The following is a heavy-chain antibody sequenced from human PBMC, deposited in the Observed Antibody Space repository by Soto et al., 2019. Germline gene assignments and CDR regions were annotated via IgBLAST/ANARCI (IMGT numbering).Heavy chain of an antibody. D-gene: IGHD3-22*01. CDR2: ISAHNGDT. CDR3: ATEPIYYNDGSGYYPLGH. Sequence: ASVKVSCNASGYSFATYGFSWVRQPPGQGLECVGWISAHNGDTHYSQKFQGRVTLTTDTSTNTGYMELRSLTSDDTAVYFCATEPIYYNDGSGYYPLGHWGQGTLVTVSS. V-gene: IGHV1-18*04. J-gene: IGHJ4*02. CDR1: GYSFATYG.